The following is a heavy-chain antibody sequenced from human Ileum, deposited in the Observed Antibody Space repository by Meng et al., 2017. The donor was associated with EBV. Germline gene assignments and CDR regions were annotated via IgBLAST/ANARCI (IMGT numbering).Heavy chain of an antibody. Sequence: QAHLQELGPGLVKPSETLALTFSVSCGSVSSGGNYWSWIRQPPGKGLEWIGYIYNSGSTNYNPSLKSRVTISVDTSKNQFSLKLSSVTAADTAVYYCARDGYSSGSDWGQGTLVTVSS. CDR3: ARDGYSSGSD. CDR1: CGSVSSGGNY. V-gene: IGHV4-61*08. J-gene: IGHJ4*02. D-gene: IGHD6-19*01. CDR2: IYNSGST.